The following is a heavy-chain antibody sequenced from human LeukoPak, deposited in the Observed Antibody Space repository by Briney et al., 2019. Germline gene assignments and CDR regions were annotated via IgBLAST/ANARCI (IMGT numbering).Heavy chain of an antibody. Sequence: GGSLRLSCAASGFTFGDYYMSWIRQAPGKGLEWVSYISSSGSTIYYADSVKGRFTISRDNAKNSLYLQMNSLRAEDTAVYYCASGYSSGSLPFDYWGQGTLVTVSS. CDR2: ISSSGSTI. V-gene: IGHV3-11*01. CDR1: GFTFGDYY. D-gene: IGHD6-19*01. CDR3: ASGYSSGSLPFDY. J-gene: IGHJ4*02.